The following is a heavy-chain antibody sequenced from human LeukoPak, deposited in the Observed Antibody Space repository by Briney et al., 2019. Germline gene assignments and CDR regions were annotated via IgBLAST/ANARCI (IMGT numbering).Heavy chain of an antibody. CDR1: SGSISSSSYY. Sequence: SETLSLTCTVSSGSISSSSYYWGWIRQPPGKGLEWIGYIYYSGSTNYNPSLKSRVTISVDTSKNQFSLKLSSVTAADTAVYYCARHNGYGYSYGYGNWFDPWGQGTLVTVSS. CDR3: ARHNGYGYSYGYGNWFDP. CDR2: IYYSGST. D-gene: IGHD5-18*01. V-gene: IGHV4-61*05. J-gene: IGHJ5*02.